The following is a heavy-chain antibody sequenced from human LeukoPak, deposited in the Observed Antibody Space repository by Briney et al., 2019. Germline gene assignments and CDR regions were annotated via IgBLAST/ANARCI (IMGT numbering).Heavy chain of an antibody. V-gene: IGHV4-4*02. CDR1: GGSISSSNW. CDR2: VHLSGAT. Sequence: SETLSLTCAVSGGSISSSNWWSWVRQPPGKGLEWIGEVHLSGATNYNPSLESRVSMSIDKSKNHLSLEVTSVTAADTAIYYCTRESGAFSPFGFWGQGTLLTVSS. CDR3: TRESGAFSPFGF. J-gene: IGHJ4*02. D-gene: IGHD1-26*01.